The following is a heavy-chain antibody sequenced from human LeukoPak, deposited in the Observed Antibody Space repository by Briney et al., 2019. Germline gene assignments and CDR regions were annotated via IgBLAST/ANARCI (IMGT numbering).Heavy chain of an antibody. D-gene: IGHD6-13*01. CDR1: GGSFSGYY. CDR2: INHSGST. J-gene: IGHJ4*02. CDR3: ARAVAIAAAGTDYFDY. Sequence: PSETLSLTCAVYGGSFSGYYWSWIRQPPGKGLEWIGEINHSGSTNYNPSLKIRVTISVDTSKNQFSLKLSSVTAADTAVYYCARAVAIAAAGTDYFDYWGQGTLVTVSS. V-gene: IGHV4-34*01.